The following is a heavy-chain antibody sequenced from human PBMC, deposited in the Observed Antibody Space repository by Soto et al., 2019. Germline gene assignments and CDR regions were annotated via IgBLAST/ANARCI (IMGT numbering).Heavy chain of an antibody. CDR3: ARHNLSSTGSSFDY. J-gene: IGHJ4*02. V-gene: IGHV1-18*01. CDR1: GYTFTSYA. Sequence: RASVKVSCKASGYTFTSYALSWVRQAPGQGLEWMGWISTQNGNTNYAQKLQGRVTMTTDTSTSTAYMELRSLRSDDTAVYYCARHNLSSTGSSFDYWGQGTLVTVSS. CDR2: ISTQNGNT. D-gene: IGHD2-15*01.